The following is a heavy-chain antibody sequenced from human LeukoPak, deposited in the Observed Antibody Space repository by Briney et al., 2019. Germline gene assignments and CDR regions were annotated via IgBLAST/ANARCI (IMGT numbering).Heavy chain of an antibody. CDR1: GGTFSSYA. J-gene: IGHJ6*03. CDR3: ARESSPAYYYMDV. V-gene: IGHV1-69*05. D-gene: IGHD5/OR15-5a*01. CDR2: IIPIFGTA. Sequence: ASVKVSCKASGGTFSSYAISLVRQARGQGLEWMGGIIPIFGTANYAQKFQGRVTITTDGSTSTAYMELSSLRSEDTAVYYCARESSPAYYYMDVWGKGTTVTVSS.